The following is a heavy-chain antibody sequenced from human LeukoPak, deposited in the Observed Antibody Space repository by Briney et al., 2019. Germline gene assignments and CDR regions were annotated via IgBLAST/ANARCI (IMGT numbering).Heavy chain of an antibody. Sequence: SGGSLRLSCAASEFTFSRYWMSWVRQAPGKGLEWVANIKQDGSEKHYVDSVKGRFTISRDNAKNSLFLQMNSLRAEDTAVYYCARDTAGMDVWGQGTTVTVSS. V-gene: IGHV3-7*03. CDR3: ARDTAGMDV. CDR1: EFTFSRYW. J-gene: IGHJ6*02. CDR2: IKQDGSEK.